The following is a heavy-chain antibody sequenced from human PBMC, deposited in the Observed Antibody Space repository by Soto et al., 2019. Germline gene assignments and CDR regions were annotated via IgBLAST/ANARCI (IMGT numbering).Heavy chain of an antibody. V-gene: IGHV4-34*01. J-gene: IGHJ4*02. D-gene: IGHD3-10*01. Sequence: PSETLSLTCAVYGGSFSGYYWSWIRQPPGKGLEWIGEINHSGSTNYNPSLKSRVTISVDTSKNQFSLKLGSVTAADTAVYYCARGAGDYGSGSDFDYWGQGTMVTVS. CDR2: INHSGST. CDR3: ARGAGDYGSGSDFDY. CDR1: GGSFSGYY.